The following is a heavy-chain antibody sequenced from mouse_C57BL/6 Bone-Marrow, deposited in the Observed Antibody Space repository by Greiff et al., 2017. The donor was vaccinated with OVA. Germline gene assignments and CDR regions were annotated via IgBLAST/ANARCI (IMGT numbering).Heavy chain of an antibody. CDR1: GYTFTSYW. CDR2: IDPSDSYT. V-gene: IGHV1-59*01. Sequence: QVQLQQPGAELVRPGTSVKLSCKASGYTFTSYWMHWVKQRPGQGLEWIGVIDPSDSYTNYNQKFKGKATLTVDTSSSTAYMQLSSLTSEDSAVDYCARRGRGWYFDVWGTGTTVTVSS. CDR3: ARRGRGWYFDV. J-gene: IGHJ1*03.